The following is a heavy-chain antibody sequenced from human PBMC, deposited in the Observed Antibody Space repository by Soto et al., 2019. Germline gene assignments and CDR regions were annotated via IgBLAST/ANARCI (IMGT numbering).Heavy chain of an antibody. V-gene: IGHV5-51*01. Sequence: GESLKISCKGSGYSFAGYWIGWVRQMPGKGLDWMGVIYPGDSDTRYSPSFHGQVTISADKSISTAYLQWSSLKASDTAMYFCARLPGVRGVFDGFNVWGQGTMVTVS. CDR3: ARLPGVRGVFDGFNV. CDR2: IYPGDSDT. D-gene: IGHD3-10*01. J-gene: IGHJ3*01. CDR1: GYSFAGYW.